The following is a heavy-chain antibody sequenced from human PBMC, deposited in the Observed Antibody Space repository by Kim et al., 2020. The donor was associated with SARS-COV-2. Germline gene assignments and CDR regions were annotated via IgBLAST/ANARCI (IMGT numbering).Heavy chain of an antibody. J-gene: IGHJ5*02. D-gene: IGHD2-21*02. V-gene: IGHV3-23*01. CDR3: AKDLKAYCGGDCYLGGFDP. Sequence: GRFTISRDNSKNTLYLQMNSLRAEDTAVYYCAKDLKAYCGGDCYLGGFDPWGQGTLVTVSS.